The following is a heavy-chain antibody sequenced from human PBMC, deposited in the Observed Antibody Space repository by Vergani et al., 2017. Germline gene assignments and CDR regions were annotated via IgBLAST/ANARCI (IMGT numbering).Heavy chain of an antibody. CDR1: GYTLTELS. CDR3: ATGRLEWKPFDYYMDV. D-gene: IGHD3-3*01. CDR2: FDPEDGET. J-gene: IGHJ6*03. Sequence: QVHLVQSGTEVKKPGASVKVSCKVSGYTLTELSMHWVRQAPGKGLEWMGGFDPEDGETIYAQKFQGRVTMTEDTSTDTAYMELSSLRSEDTAVYYCATGRLEWKPFDYYMDVWGKGTTVTVSS. V-gene: IGHV1-24*01.